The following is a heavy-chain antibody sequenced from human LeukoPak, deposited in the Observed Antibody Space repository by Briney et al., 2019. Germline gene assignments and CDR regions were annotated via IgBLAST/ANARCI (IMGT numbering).Heavy chain of an antibody. CDR2: IYNSGST. Sequence: PSETLSLTCTVSGGFISGHYWTWIRQPPGKGLEWIGYIYNSGSTKYSPSLKSRVTISVDTSKNQFSLKLSSVTAADTAVYYCARRVILRDYVWGSYRSLFDYWGQGTLVTVSS. J-gene: IGHJ4*02. V-gene: IGHV4-59*11. CDR3: ARRVILRDYVWGSYRSLFDY. D-gene: IGHD3-16*01. CDR1: GGFISGHY.